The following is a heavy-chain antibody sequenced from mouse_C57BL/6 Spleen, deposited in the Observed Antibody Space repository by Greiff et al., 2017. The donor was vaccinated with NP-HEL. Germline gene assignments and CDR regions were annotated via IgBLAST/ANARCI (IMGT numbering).Heavy chain of an antibody. J-gene: IGHJ3*01. CDR2: INPGSGGT. Sequence: VKLQESGAELVRPGTSVKVSCKASGYAFTNYLIEWVKQRPGQGLEWIGVINPGSGGTNYNEKFKGKATLTADKSSSTAYMQLSSLTSEDSAVYFCARYVAYWGQGTLVTVSA. V-gene: IGHV1-54*01. CDR1: GYAFTNYL. CDR3: ARYVAY.